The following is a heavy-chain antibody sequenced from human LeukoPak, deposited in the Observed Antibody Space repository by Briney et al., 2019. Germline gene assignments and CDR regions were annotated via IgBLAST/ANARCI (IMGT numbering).Heavy chain of an antibody. CDR2: ISGSGGST. D-gene: IGHD4-17*01. J-gene: IGHJ3*02. V-gene: IGHV3-23*01. Sequence: GGSLRLSCTTSKFNFNSYGMTWVRQAPGKGLEWVSSISGSGGSTQYAASVQGRFTTSRDNSKNTLYLQMNSLRAEDTAVYYCAKDPNGDYIGTFDIRGQGTMVTVSS. CDR1: KFNFNSYG. CDR3: AKDPNGDYIGTFDI.